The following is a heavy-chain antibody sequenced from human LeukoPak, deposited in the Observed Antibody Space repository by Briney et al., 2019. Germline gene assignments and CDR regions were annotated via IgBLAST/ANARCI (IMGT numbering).Heavy chain of an antibody. J-gene: IGHJ4*02. Sequence: PSETLSLTCTVSGGSISSGGYYWSWIRQHPGKGLEWIGYIYYSGSTYYNPSLKSRVTISVDTSKNQFSLKLSSVTAADTAVYYCASISDSSGYYFDYRGQGTLVTVSS. V-gene: IGHV4-31*03. CDR2: IYYSGST. CDR3: ASISDSSGYYFDY. CDR1: GGSISSGGYY. D-gene: IGHD3-22*01.